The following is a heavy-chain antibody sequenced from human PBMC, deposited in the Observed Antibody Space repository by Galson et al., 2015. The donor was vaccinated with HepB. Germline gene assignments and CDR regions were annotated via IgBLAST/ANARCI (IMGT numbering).Heavy chain of an antibody. Sequence: CAISGDSVSSNSAAWNWIRQSPSRGLEWLGRTYYRSKWYNDYAVSVKSRITINPDTSKSQFSLQLNSVTPEDTAVYYCATVRSRSGAFDIWGQGTMVTVSS. V-gene: IGHV6-1*01. CDR1: GDSVSSNSAA. CDR3: ATVRSRSGAFDI. J-gene: IGHJ3*02. D-gene: IGHD6-19*01. CDR2: TYYRSKWYN.